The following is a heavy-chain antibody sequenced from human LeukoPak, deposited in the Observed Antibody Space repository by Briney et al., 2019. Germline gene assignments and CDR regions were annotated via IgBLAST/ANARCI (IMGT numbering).Heavy chain of an antibody. Sequence: SETLSLTCTVSGGSISSSSYYWGWIRQPPGKGLEWIGSIYYSGSTYYNPSLKSRVTILLDTSRNQISLKLSSVTAADTAVFYCAKHSGSSWFDCWGQGTLVTVSS. CDR2: IYYSGST. CDR1: GGSISSSSYY. V-gene: IGHV4-39*07. D-gene: IGHD6-13*01. CDR3: AKHSGSSWFDC. J-gene: IGHJ4*02.